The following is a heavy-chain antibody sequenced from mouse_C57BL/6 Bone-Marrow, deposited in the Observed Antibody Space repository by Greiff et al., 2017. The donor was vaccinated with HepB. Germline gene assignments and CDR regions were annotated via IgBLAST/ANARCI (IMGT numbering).Heavy chain of an antibody. CDR3: ATYYDAAWFAY. J-gene: IGHJ3*01. CDR1: GFSLTSYG. V-gene: IGHV2-6*01. CDR2: IWGVGST. D-gene: IGHD2-4*01. Sequence: VHLVESGPGLVAPSQSLSITCTVSGFSLTSYGVDWVRQSPGKGLEWLGVIWGVGSTNYKSALKSRLSISKDNSKSQVFLKMNRLQTDDTAMYYCATYYDAAWFAYWGQGTLVTVSA.